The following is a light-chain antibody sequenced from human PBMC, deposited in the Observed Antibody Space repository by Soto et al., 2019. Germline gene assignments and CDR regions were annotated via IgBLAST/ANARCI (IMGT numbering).Light chain of an antibody. CDR3: QQLNSFPLT. Sequence: IQLTQSPSSLSASVGDRVTITCRVSQGISSFLVWYQQKPVKAPKLLIYAASTLQSGVPSRFSGSGSETDFTLTISSLQPEDFATYYCQQLNSFPLTCGGGTKV. CDR1: QGISSF. J-gene: IGKJ4*01. V-gene: IGKV1-9*01. CDR2: AAS.